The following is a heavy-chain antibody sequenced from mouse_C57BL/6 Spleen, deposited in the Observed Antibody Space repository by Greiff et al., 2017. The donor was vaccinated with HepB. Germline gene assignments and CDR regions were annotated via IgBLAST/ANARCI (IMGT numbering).Heavy chain of an antibody. Sequence: EVNLVESGGGLVKPGGSLKLSCAASGFTFSDYGMHWVRQAPEKGLEWVAYISSGSSTIYYADTVKGRFTISRDNAKNTLFLQMTSLRSEDTAMYYCARPSNYLYAMDYWGQGTSVTVSS. CDR3: ARPSNYLYAMDY. CDR2: ISSGSSTI. D-gene: IGHD2-5*01. CDR1: GFTFSDYG. V-gene: IGHV5-17*01. J-gene: IGHJ4*01.